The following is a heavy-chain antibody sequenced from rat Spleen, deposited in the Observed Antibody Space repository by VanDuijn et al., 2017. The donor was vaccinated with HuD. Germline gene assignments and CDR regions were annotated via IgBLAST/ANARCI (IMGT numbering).Heavy chain of an antibody. D-gene: IGHD1-11*01. CDR3: TTDSSTTEGIDVMDA. Sequence: EVQLVESGGGLVQPGRSLKLSCAASGFTFSNYYMAWVRQAPTKGLEWVAYISTGGGSTYYRDSVKGRFTISRDNAKSTLYLQMDSLRSEDTATYYCTTDSSTTEGIDVMDAWGQGASVTVSS. CDR2: ISTGGGST. CDR1: GFTFSNYY. J-gene: IGHJ4*01. V-gene: IGHV5-27*01.